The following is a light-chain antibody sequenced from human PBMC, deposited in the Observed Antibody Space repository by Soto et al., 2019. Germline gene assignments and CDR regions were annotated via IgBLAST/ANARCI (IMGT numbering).Light chain of an antibody. V-gene: IGKV3-15*01. Sequence: EIVMTQSPATLSVSPGERATLSCRASQSVSSKLAWYQQKPGQAPRLLIYGASTRATGMPARFSGSGSGTEFTLTISRLQPEDFALYYCQQYNTWPPLTFGQGTQVEIK. CDR3: QQYNTWPPLT. CDR1: QSVSSK. CDR2: GAS. J-gene: IGKJ1*01.